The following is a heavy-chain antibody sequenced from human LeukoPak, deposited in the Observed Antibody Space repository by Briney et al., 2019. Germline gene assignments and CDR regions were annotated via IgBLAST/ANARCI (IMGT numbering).Heavy chain of an antibody. D-gene: IGHD6-13*01. Sequence: SETLSLTCTVSGGSISSYYWSWIRQPPGKGLEWIGYIYYSGSTNYNPSLKSRVTISVDTSKNQFSLKLSSVTAADTAVYYCASTSSSWLDDWGQGILVTVSS. J-gene: IGHJ4*02. CDR2: IYYSGST. CDR1: GGSISSYY. CDR3: ASTSSSWLDD. V-gene: IGHV4-59*01.